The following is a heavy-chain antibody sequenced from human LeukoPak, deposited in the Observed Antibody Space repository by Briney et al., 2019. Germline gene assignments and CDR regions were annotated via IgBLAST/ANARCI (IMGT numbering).Heavy chain of an antibody. CDR1: GDSVSSNSVA. V-gene: IGHV6-1*01. CDR2: TYYRSKWYN. Sequence: SQTLSLTCAISGDSVSSNSVAWNWIRQSPSRGFEWLGRTYYRSKWYNEYAVPMKGRITFNADTSKNQFSLQLNSVTPEDTAVYYCARDRPGSWGSYPMYYFDYWGQGTLVTVSS. CDR3: ARDRPGSWGSYPMYYFDY. J-gene: IGHJ4*02. D-gene: IGHD1-26*01.